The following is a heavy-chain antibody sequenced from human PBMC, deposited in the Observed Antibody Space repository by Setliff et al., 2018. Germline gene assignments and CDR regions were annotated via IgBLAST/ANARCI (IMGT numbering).Heavy chain of an antibody. V-gene: IGHV4-39*07. Sequence: SETLSLTCTVSGASLNSGTYYWGWIRQPPGKGLEWIGRIYYRGDTYYNPSLKGRLTISVDTSKNQFSLKLSSVTAADTAIYYCARGGTYRYFDYWGQGTLVTVSS. CDR1: GASLNSGTYY. CDR2: IYYRGDT. CDR3: ARGGTYRYFDY. J-gene: IGHJ4*02.